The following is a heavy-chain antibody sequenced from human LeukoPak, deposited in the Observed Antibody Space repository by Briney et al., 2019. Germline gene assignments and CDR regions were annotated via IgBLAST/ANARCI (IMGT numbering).Heavy chain of an antibody. J-gene: IGHJ4*02. CDR1: GFTFSSYA. V-gene: IGHV3-23*01. D-gene: IGHD6-6*01. Sequence: GGSLRLSCAAPGFTFSSYAMSWVRQAPGKGLEWVSVISGSGGSTYYADSVKGRFTISRDNSKNTLYLQMNSLRAEDTAVYYCARVVSSVGYWGQGTLVTVSS. CDR3: ARVVSSVGY. CDR2: ISGSGGST.